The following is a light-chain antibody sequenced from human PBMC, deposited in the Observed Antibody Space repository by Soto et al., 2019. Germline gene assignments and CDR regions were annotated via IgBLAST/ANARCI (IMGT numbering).Light chain of an antibody. CDR1: HSVSSN. CDR2: GVS. CDR3: QQYNGWPRT. J-gene: IGKJ1*01. Sequence: IVMTQSPATLSVSPGERATLYCRASHSVSSNVAWYQHKPGQAPRLLIYGVSTRATGVPARFSGSGSETEFTLIISSLPAEDFAVYYCQQYNGWPRTFGQGTKVEIK. V-gene: IGKV3-15*01.